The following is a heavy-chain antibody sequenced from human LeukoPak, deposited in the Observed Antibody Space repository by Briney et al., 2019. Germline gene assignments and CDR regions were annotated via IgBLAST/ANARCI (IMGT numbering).Heavy chain of an antibody. CDR3: AREYYYDSSGYYSPYY. J-gene: IGHJ4*02. CDR2: IKQDGSEK. V-gene: IGHV3-7*01. Sequence: GGSLRLSCAASGFTFSSYAMHWVRQPPGKGLEWVANIKQDGSEKYYVDSVKGRFTISRDNAKNSLFLQMNSLRAEDTAVYYCAREYYYDSSGYYSPYYWGQGTLVTVSS. CDR1: GFTFSSYA. D-gene: IGHD3-22*01.